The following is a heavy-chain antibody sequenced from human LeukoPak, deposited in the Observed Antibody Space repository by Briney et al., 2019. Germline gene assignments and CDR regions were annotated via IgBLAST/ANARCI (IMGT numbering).Heavy chain of an antibody. CDR2: ISGSGGST. V-gene: IGHV3-23*01. Sequence: GGSLRLSCAASGFTFSSYAMSWVRQAPGQRLERVSGISGSGGSTYYADSVKGRFTISRDNSKNTLYLQMNSLRAEDTAVYYCAKDRGYYDSLDYWGQGTLVTVSS. D-gene: IGHD3-22*01. CDR1: GFTFSSYA. J-gene: IGHJ4*02. CDR3: AKDRGYYDSLDY.